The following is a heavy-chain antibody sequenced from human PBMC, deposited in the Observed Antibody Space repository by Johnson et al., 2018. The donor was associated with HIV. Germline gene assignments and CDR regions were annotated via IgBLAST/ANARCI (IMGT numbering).Heavy chain of an antibody. J-gene: IGHJ3*02. Sequence: MLLVESGGGVVQPGTSLRLSCVASGFTFDDYGMSWVRQAPGKGLEWVSGINWNGGDTYYADSVKGRFTISRDNSKNTLYLQMNSLRAEDTAVYYCAKPPFYAFDIWGQGTMVTVSS. CDR3: AKPPFYAFDI. V-gene: IGHV3-23*04. CDR2: INWNGGDT. CDR1: GFTFDDYG.